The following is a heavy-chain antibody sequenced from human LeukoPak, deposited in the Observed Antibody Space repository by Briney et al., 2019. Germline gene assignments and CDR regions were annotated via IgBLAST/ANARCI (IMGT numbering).Heavy chain of an antibody. J-gene: IGHJ4*02. CDR1: GYTFSDYY. V-gene: IGHV1-2*02. CDR2: INPKRGGT. Sequence: ASVKVSCKASGYTFSDYYMHWVRQAPGQGLEWMGWINPKRGGTTYAEKFRGRATMTRDTSITTAYMELSRLRSDDTAMYYCARGLDFGGNGYYFDCWGQGTLVTVSS. D-gene: IGHD4-23*01. CDR3: ARGLDFGGNGYYFDC.